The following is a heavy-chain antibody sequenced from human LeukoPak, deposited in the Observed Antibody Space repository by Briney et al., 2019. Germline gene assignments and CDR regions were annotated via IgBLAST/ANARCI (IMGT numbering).Heavy chain of an antibody. CDR3: ARSEITMIVVGAAFDI. J-gene: IGHJ3*02. CDR1: GFTFSTYG. V-gene: IGHV3-23*01. Sequence: GGSLRLSCEASGFTFSTYGMSWVRQAPGKGLEWASAISGSGGSTYFADSVKGRFTISRDNSKNTLYLQMGSLRAEDMAVYYCARSEITMIVVGAAFDIWGQGTMVTVSS. D-gene: IGHD3-22*01. CDR2: ISGSGGST.